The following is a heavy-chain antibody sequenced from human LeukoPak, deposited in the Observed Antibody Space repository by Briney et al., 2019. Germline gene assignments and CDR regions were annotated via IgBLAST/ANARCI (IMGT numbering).Heavy chain of an antibody. V-gene: IGHV3-48*04. Sequence: PGGSLRLSCAASGFTFSSYSMNWVRQAPGKGLEWVSYISSSSSTIYYADSVKGRFTISRDNAKNSLYLQMNSLRAEDTAVYYCAKELLYGGYVHWGQGTLVTVSS. CDR2: ISSSSSTI. CDR1: GFTFSSYS. J-gene: IGHJ4*02. CDR3: AKELLYGGYVH. D-gene: IGHD5-12*01.